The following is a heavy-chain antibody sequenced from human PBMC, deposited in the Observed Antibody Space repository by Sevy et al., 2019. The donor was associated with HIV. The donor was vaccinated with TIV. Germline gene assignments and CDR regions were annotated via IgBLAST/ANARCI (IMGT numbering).Heavy chain of an antibody. D-gene: IGHD3-3*01. V-gene: IGHV3-33*01. CDR2: IRYDGSNK. J-gene: IGHJ6*02. CDR1: GFTLSSYG. Sequence: GGSLRLSCAASGFTLSSYGMHWVRQAPGKGLEWVAVIRYDGSNKYYADSVKGRFTISRDNSKNTLYLQMNSLRAEDTAVYYWARDRLGITISAEWGGGMDVWGQGTMVTVSS. CDR3: ARDRLGITISAEWGGGMDV.